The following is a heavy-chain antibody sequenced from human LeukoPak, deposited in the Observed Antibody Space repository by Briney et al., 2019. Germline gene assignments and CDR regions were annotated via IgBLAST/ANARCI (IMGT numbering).Heavy chain of an antibody. CDR1: GGSISSGGYY. CDR2: IYYSGST. J-gene: IGHJ5*02. Sequence: SQTLSLTCTVSGGSISSGGYYWSWIRQHPGKGLEWIGYIYYSGSTYYNPSLKSRVTISVDTSKNQFSLKLSSVTAADAAVYYCARGPSYYDLWSGHTTVDPWGQGTLVTVSS. V-gene: IGHV4-31*03. CDR3: ARGPSYYDLWSGHTTVDP. D-gene: IGHD3-3*01.